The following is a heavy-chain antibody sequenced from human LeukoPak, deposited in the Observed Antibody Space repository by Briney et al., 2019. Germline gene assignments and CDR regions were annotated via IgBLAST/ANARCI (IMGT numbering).Heavy chain of an antibody. CDR1: GFPQISYA. J-gene: IGHJ4*03. CDR2: IKSKSHGMTT. V-gene: IGHV3-15*01. CDR3: ATDYTSGDYSFSS. D-gene: IGHD2-21*02. Sequence: GGSLLLHCVGSGFPQISYALSWARQAPGKGLEWVGRIKSKSHGMTTDYAAPVKGRFTISRDDSKNRLYLQMNSLGTEDTAVYYFATDYTSGDYSFSSRGHGAPVTLSS.